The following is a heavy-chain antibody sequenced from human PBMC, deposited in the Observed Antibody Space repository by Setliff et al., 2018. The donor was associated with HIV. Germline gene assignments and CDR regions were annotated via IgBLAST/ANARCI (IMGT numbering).Heavy chain of an antibody. J-gene: IGHJ4*02. Sequence: PGGSLRLSCAASGFTFSSYAMSWVRQTPEKGLEWVSIITSGGSTYYADSAKGRFIISRDNSQNTPYLQMNSLRADDTAIYYCAKGFRPADTALVSGPTYWGQGIRVTVSS. D-gene: IGHD5-18*01. CDR3: AKGFRPADTALVSGPTY. V-gene: IGHV3-23*01. CDR1: GFTFSSYA. CDR2: ITSGGST.